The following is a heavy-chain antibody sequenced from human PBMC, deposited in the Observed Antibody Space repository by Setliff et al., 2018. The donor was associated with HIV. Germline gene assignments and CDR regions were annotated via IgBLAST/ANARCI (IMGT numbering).Heavy chain of an antibody. CDR3: ARDRCDSVKCYLYNWFDP. D-gene: IGHD3-22*01. Sequence: ASVKVSCKASGYTFTSYAMHWVRQAPGQRLEWMGWLNGGNGNTKYAQKFQGRVTITRDTSASTVYMELISLRSEDTAVYYCARDRCDSVKCYLYNWFDPWGQGTLVTVSS. CDR2: LNGGNGNT. J-gene: IGHJ5*02. CDR1: GYTFTSYA. V-gene: IGHV1-3*01.